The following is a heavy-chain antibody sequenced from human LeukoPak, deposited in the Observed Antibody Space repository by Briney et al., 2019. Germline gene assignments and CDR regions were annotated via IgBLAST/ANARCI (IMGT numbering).Heavy chain of an antibody. V-gene: IGHV1-2*02. Sequence: ASVKVSCKASGYTFTTYNINWVRQAPGQGLEWMGWINPNSGGTNYAQKFQGRVTMTRDTSISTAYMELSRLRSDDTAVYYCARDGNYYDSSGYYYIGAFDIWGQGTMVTVSS. CDR1: GYTFTTYN. CDR2: INPNSGGT. CDR3: ARDGNYYDSSGYYYIGAFDI. J-gene: IGHJ3*02. D-gene: IGHD3-22*01.